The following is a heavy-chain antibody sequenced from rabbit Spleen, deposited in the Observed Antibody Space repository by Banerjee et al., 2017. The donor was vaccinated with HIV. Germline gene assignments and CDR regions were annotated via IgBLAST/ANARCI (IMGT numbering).Heavy chain of an antibody. CDR2: IDSGSSGST. Sequence: QSLEESGGDLVKPGASLTLTCIASGVSFSGDSYMCWVRQAPGKGLEWIACIDSGSSGSTNYASWAKGRFTISKTSSTTVTLQMTSLTVADTATYFCARDLVAVIGWNFNLWGPGTLVTVS. D-gene: IGHD1-1*01. CDR3: ARDLVAVIGWNFNL. V-gene: IGHV1S40*01. CDR1: GVSFSGDSY. J-gene: IGHJ4*01.